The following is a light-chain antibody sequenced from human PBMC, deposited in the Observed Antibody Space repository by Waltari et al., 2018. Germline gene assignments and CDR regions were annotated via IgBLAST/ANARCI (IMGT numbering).Light chain of an antibody. CDR1: SPDVGGFDY. V-gene: IGLV2-14*03. CDR2: DVS. J-gene: IGLJ1*01. CDR3: SSFSSRSLPVV. Sequence: QSALTQPASVSGSPGQSITISCTGTSPDVGGFDYVSWYQQQPGKAPKRLISDVSKRPSGVSQRFSGSKSGNTASLTIAGLQAEDEADYFCSSFSSRSLPVVFGTGTQVTVL.